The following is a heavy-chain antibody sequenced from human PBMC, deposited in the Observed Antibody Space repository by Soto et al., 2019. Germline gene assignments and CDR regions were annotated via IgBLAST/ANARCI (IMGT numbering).Heavy chain of an antibody. CDR2: IYPGDSDP. V-gene: IGHV5-51*01. D-gene: IGHD1-1*01. CDR1: VYSFNTYW. Sequence: GECLNIPWKCSVYSFNTYWIAWVRQMPGKGLECMGVIYPGDSDPRYSPSFKGQVTIPVDKSISTAYLQWSSLRASDTAIYYCARHGKFSSMTNYFDSWGQGALVTVSS. J-gene: IGHJ4*02. CDR3: ARHGKFSSMTNYFDS.